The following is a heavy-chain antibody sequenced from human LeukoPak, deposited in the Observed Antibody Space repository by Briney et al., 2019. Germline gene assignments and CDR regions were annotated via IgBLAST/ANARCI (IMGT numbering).Heavy chain of an antibody. CDR2: ISRGGSTL. V-gene: IGHV3-11*04. D-gene: IGHD6-19*01. Sequence: GGSLRLSCAASGFTFSDYYMSWIRQAPGKGLEWVSQISRGGSTLYYADSVKGRFTISRDNAKNSLYLQMNSLRAEDTAVYYCAKSGWYYFDYWGQGTLVTVSS. J-gene: IGHJ4*02. CDR1: GFTFSDYY. CDR3: AKSGWYYFDY.